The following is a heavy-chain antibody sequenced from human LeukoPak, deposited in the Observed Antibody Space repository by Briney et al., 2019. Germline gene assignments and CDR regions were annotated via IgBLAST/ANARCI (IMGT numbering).Heavy chain of an antibody. CDR2: IYRSGTT. CDR1: GGSITSSNC. J-gene: IGHJ4*02. V-gene: IGHV4-4*02. Sequence: SETLSLTCAVSGGSITSSNCWSWVLQPPGKGLEWIGEIYRSGTTNYNPSLESRDIISVDKSKNQFSLKLTSVTAADTAVYYSARDGSGDQYYDYWGRGTLVTVSS. CDR3: ARDGSGDQYYDY.